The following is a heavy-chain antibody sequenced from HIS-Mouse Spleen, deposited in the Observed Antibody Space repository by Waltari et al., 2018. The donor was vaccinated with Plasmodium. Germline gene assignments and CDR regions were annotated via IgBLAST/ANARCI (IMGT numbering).Heavy chain of an antibody. Sequence: QVQLVESGGGVVQPGRSLRLSCAASGFPFSSYGMHWVRQAPGKGLEWVAGISYDGSNKYYADSVKGRFTISRDNSKNTLYLQMNSLRAEDTAVYYCAKILSYSSSPEDYWGQGTLVTVSS. D-gene: IGHD6-6*01. J-gene: IGHJ4*02. CDR1: GFPFSSYG. CDR3: AKILSYSSSPEDY. V-gene: IGHV3-30*18. CDR2: ISYDGSNK.